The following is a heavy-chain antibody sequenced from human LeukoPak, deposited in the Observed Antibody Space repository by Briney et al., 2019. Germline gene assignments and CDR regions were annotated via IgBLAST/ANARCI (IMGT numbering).Heavy chain of an antibody. V-gene: IGHV3-23*01. CDR3: AKDRGIFGDY. Sequence: GGSLRLSCAASGFTVSSNYMSWVRQAPGKGLEWVSVISGSGDSIYYADSVKGRFTISRDNSKNTLYLQMSSLRAEDTAVYYCAKDRGIFGDYWGQGTLVTVSS. J-gene: IGHJ4*02. D-gene: IGHD3-3*02. CDR2: ISGSGDSI. CDR1: GFTVSSNY.